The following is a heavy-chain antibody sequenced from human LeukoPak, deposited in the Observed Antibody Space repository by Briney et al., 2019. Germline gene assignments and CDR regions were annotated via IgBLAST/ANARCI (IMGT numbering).Heavy chain of an antibody. Sequence: ASETLSLTCTVSGGSIISSDHYWGWIRQPPGKGLEWIGSIYYSGSTYYNPSLKSRVTISVDTSKNQFSLKLSSVTAADTAVYYCARRLAYRRGVVVPRRYHNWFDPWGQGTLVTVSS. CDR1: GGSIISSDHY. CDR3: ARRLAYRRGVVVPRRYHNWFDP. J-gene: IGHJ5*02. D-gene: IGHD3-22*01. CDR2: IYYSGST. V-gene: IGHV4-39*07.